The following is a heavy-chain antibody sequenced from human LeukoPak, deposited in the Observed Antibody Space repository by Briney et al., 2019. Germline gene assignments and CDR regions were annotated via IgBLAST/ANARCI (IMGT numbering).Heavy chain of an antibody. CDR3: ARDEQDILTGRRVYYYYGMDV. J-gene: IGHJ6*02. CDR2: IRYDGSND. CDR1: GFSFSGYG. Sequence: GGSLRLSCAASGFSFSGYGMHWVRQAPGKGLEWVAFIRYDGSNDYYADSVKGRFTISRDKSKNTLSLQMNGLRVEDTAVYYCARDEQDILTGRRVYYYYGMDVWGQGTTVTVSS. V-gene: IGHV3-30*02. D-gene: IGHD3-9*01.